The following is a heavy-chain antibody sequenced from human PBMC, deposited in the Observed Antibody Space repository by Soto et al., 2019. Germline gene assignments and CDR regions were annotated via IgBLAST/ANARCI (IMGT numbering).Heavy chain of an antibody. CDR2: ISGSGGST. CDR1: GFTFSSYA. V-gene: IGHV3-23*01. CDR3: GKGSPFGYYYFDY. D-gene: IGHD5-18*01. J-gene: IGHJ4*02. Sequence: GGSLRLSCAASGFTFSSYAMSWVRQAPGKGLEWVSAISGSGGSTYYADSVKGRFTISRDNSKNTLYLQMNSLRAEDQGLYFWGKGSPFGYYYFDYWGQGTLVTVS.